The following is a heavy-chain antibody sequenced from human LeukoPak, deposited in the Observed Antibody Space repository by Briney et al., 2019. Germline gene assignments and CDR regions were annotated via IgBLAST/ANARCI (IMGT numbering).Heavy chain of an antibody. CDR3: ATKGSILTGYRVDAFDI. D-gene: IGHD3-9*01. J-gene: IGHJ3*02. CDR1: GFTFSDYY. V-gene: IGHV3-11*06. CDR2: INSSSSYI. Sequence: GGSLRLSCAASGFTFSDYYMSWIRQAPGKGLEVVSSINSSSSYIYYADSVKGRFSISRENDKNSLYLQMNSLRDEDTVVYYCATKGSILTGYRVDAFDIWGQGTMVTVSS.